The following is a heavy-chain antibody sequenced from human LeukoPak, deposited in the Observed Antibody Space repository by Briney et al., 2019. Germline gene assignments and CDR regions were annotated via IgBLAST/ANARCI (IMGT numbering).Heavy chain of an antibody. D-gene: IGHD2-21*02. CDR3: ARVFGDQTQDY. Sequence: VSVKVSCKASGYTFIGYYMNWVRQAPGQGLEWMGWINPNSGGTNYAQKFQGRVTMTRDTSISTAYMELSRLRSDDTAVYYCARVFGDQTQDYWGQGTLVTVSS. CDR1: GYTFIGYY. J-gene: IGHJ4*02. V-gene: IGHV1-2*02. CDR2: INPNSGGT.